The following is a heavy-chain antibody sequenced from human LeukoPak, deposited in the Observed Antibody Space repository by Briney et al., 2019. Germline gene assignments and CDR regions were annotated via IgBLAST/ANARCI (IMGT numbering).Heavy chain of an antibody. CDR2: FDPEDGET. Sequence: ASVKVSCKVSGYTLTELSMHWVRQAPGKGLEWMGGFDPEDGETIYAQKFQGRVTMTTDTSTSTAYMELRSLRSDDTAVYYCARVPSILTGYYYYYYMDVWGKGTTVTISS. CDR3: ARVPSILTGYYYYYYMDV. CDR1: GYTLTELS. D-gene: IGHD3-9*01. J-gene: IGHJ6*03. V-gene: IGHV1-24*01.